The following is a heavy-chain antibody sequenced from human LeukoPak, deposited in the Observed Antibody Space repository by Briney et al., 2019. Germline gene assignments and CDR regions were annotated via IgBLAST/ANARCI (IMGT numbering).Heavy chain of an antibody. CDR1: GGSFSGYY. Sequence: SETLSLTCAVHGGSFSGYYWSWIRQPPGKGLEWIGEINHSGSTNYNPSLKSRVTISVDTSKNQFSLKLSSVTAADTAVYYCARGITYYFDYWGQGTLVTVSS. CDR2: INHSGST. CDR3: ARGITYYFDY. V-gene: IGHV4-34*01. J-gene: IGHJ4*02. D-gene: IGHD5-24*01.